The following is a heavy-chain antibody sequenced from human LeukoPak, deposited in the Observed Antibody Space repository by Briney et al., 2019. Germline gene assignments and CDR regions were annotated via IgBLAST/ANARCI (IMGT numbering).Heavy chain of an antibody. Sequence: TSETLSLTCTVSGASISSYYWSWIRQPPGKGLEWIGHIYYSGSTNYNPSLKSRVTISVDTSKNQFSLKLSSVTAADTAVYYCARWNYYGSGSWYYFDYWGQGTLVTVSS. CDR2: IYYSGST. CDR3: ARWNYYGSGSWYYFDY. V-gene: IGHV4-59*01. J-gene: IGHJ4*02. CDR1: GASISSYY. D-gene: IGHD3-10*01.